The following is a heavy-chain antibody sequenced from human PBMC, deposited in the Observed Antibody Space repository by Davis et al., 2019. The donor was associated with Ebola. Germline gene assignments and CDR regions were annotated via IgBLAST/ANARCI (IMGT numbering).Heavy chain of an antibody. J-gene: IGHJ4*02. CDR3: ARLVTNLDY. D-gene: IGHD2-8*01. V-gene: IGHV4-39*01. CDR1: GGSISSSSYY. CDR2: IYYSGST. Sequence: SETLSLTCTLSGGSISSSSYYWGWIRQPPGKGLEWIGSIYYSGSTYYNPSLKSRVTISVDTSKNQFSLKLSSVTAADTAVYYCARLVTNLDYWGQGTLVTVSS.